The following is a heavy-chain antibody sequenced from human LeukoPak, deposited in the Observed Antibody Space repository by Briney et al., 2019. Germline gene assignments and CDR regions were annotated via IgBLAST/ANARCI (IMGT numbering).Heavy chain of an antibody. D-gene: IGHD5-18*01. CDR1: GGSISSHY. CDR3: ARGWGGYNYGYSDY. CDR2: IYYPGST. Sequence: SETLSLTCTVSGGSISSHYWTWIRQPPGKGLEWIGFIYYPGSTNYNPSLKSRVTISVDTSKDQFSLKLTSVTAADTAVYYCARGWGGYNYGYSDYWGQETLVTVSS. V-gene: IGHV4-59*11. J-gene: IGHJ4*02.